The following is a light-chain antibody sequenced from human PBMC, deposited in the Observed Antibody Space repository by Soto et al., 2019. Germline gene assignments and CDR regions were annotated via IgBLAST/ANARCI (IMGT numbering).Light chain of an antibody. CDR1: QSVINNY. CDR3: QQYGSSGT. J-gene: IGKJ1*01. V-gene: IGKV3-20*01. CDR2: GAS. Sequence: EIVLTQSPGTLSLSPGERATLSCRASQSVINNYLAWYQQTPGQAPRLLIYGASNRATGIPHRFSGSGSGTDFTLTISRLEPEDFAVYYCQQYGSSGTFGQGTKVDIK.